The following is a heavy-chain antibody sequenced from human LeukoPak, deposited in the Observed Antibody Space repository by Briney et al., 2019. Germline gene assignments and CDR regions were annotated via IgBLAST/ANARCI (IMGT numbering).Heavy chain of an antibody. Sequence: ASVTVSFKTSGYTFTSHGINWVRQAPGQGLEWMGWISTYNGDTNSAQKFQGRVTLTPDKSTSTAYMELRSLRYDDTAVYYCTRRGPPATNWFDPWGQGTLVTVSS. CDR3: TRRGPPATNWFDP. CDR1: GYTFTSHG. J-gene: IGHJ5*02. D-gene: IGHD3-10*01. CDR2: ISTYNGDT. V-gene: IGHV1-18*01.